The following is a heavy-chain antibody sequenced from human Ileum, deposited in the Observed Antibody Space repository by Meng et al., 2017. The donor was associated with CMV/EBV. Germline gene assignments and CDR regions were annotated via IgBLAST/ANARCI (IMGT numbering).Heavy chain of an antibody. V-gene: IGHV1-18*01. D-gene: IGHD6-6*01. CDR2: ISAYNGNT. CDR3: ARRYGSSSVDPWFYYYYYGMDV. CDR1: GYTFTSYG. J-gene: IGHJ6*02. Sequence: ASVKVSCKASGYTFTSYGISWVRQAPGQGLEWMGWISAYNGNTNYEQKLQGRVTMTTDTSTGTAYMELRSLRSDDTAVYYCARRYGSSSVDPWFYYYYYGMDVWGQGTTVTVSS.